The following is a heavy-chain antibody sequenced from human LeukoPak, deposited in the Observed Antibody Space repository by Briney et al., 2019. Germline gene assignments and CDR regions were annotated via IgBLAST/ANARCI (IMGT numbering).Heavy chain of an antibody. CDR2: INHSGST. D-gene: IGHD3-22*01. CDR1: GGSFSGYY. J-gene: IGHJ4*02. CDR3: ARNPHYYDSSGYYPYYFDY. V-gene: IGHV4-34*01. Sequence: SETLSLTCAVYGGSFSGYYWSWIRQPPGKGLEWIGEINHSGSTNYNPSLKSRVTISVDTSKNQFSLKLSSVTAADTAVYYCARNPHYYDSSGYYPYYFDYWAQGTLVTVSS.